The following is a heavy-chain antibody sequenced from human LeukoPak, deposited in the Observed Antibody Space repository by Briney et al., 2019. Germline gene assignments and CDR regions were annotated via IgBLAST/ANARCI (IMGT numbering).Heavy chain of an antibody. D-gene: IGHD2-15*01. J-gene: IGHJ4*02. CDR3: AKKRSGGSCYED. CDR1: GFTLSSYN. Sequence: GGSLRLSCAASGFTLSSYNMNWVRQAPGKGLEWVSGISGSGGTTYFADSVKGRVTISRDNSKNTLYLQMNSLRAEDTAVYYCAKKRSGGSCYEDWGQRTLVTVSS. V-gene: IGHV3-23*01. CDR2: ISGSGGTT.